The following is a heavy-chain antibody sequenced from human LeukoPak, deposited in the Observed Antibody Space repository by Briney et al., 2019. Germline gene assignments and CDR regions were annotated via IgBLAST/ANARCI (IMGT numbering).Heavy chain of an antibody. D-gene: IGHD5-18*01. J-gene: IGHJ4*02. CDR2: ISSSGNTI. V-gene: IGHV3-48*04. CDR1: GFTFSSYS. Sequence: PGGSLSLSCAASGFTFSSYSMNWVRQAPGKGLEWVSYISSSGNTIDYADSVKGRFTISRDNAKNSLYLQMVSLRAEDTAVYYCARLRGYSYGYGDYWGQGTLVTVSS. CDR3: ARLRGYSYGYGDY.